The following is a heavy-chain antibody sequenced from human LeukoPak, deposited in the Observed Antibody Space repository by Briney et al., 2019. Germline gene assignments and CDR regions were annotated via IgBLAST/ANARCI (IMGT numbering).Heavy chain of an antibody. D-gene: IGHD1-14*01. V-gene: IGHV3-23*01. Sequence: GGSLRLSCAASGFTFSSYAMSWVRQAPGKGLEWVSAISGSGGSTYYADSVKGRFTISRDNAKNSLYLQMNSLRAEDTALYYCAKGFSSENPVDPWGQGTLVTVSS. J-gene: IGHJ5*02. CDR2: ISGSGGST. CDR3: AKGFSSENPVDP. CDR1: GFTFSSYA.